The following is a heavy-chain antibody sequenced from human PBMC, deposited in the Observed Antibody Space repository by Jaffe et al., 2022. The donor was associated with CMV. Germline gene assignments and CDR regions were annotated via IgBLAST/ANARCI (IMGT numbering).Heavy chain of an antibody. Sequence: QVQLVQSGAEVKKPGASVKVSCKASGYTFTSYAMHWVRQAPGQRLEWMGWINAGNGNTKYSQKFQGRVTITRDTSASTAYMELSSLRSEDTAVYYCARSSGAYLTGYYPIDYWGQGTLVTVSS. J-gene: IGHJ4*02. CDR3: ARSSGAYLTGYYPIDY. V-gene: IGHV1-3*01. D-gene: IGHD3-9*01. CDR1: GYTFTSYA. CDR2: INAGNGNT.